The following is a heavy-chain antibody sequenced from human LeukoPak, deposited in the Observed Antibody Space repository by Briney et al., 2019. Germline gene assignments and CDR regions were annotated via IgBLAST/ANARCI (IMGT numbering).Heavy chain of an antibody. CDR1: GYTFTGYY. CDR3: ARESEYNWNDGFDY. CDR2: INPNSGGT. J-gene: IGHJ4*02. Sequence: ASVKVSCKASGYTFTGYYTHWVRQAPGQGLEWMGWINPNSGGTNYAQKFQGRVTMTRDTSISTAYMELSRLRSDDTAVYYCARESEYNWNDGFDYWGQGTLVTVSS. D-gene: IGHD1-1*01. V-gene: IGHV1-2*02.